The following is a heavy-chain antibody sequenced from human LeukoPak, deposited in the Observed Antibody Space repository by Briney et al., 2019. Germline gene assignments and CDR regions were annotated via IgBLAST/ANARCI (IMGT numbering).Heavy chain of an antibody. Sequence: SCKVSGYTLTELSMHWVRQAPGKGLEWVAVISYDGSNKYYADSVKGRFTISRDNSKNTLYLQMNSLRAEDTAVYYCARDLDSGWYDPSFDYWGQGTLVTVSS. CDR3: ARDLDSGWYDPSFDY. CDR2: ISYDGSNK. CDR1: GYTLTELS. J-gene: IGHJ4*02. V-gene: IGHV3-30*04. D-gene: IGHD6-19*01.